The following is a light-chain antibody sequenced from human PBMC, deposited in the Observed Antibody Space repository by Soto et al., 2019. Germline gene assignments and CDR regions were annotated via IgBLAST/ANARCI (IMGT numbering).Light chain of an antibody. J-gene: IGKJ2*01. CDR2: DAS. CDR1: QSVRNK. V-gene: IGKV3D-15*01. CDR3: QQYNNWPPVYT. Sequence: EVVLTQSPATLSVSPGQRATLSCRASQSVRNKLAWYQQKPGQARRLLIYDASTRATGIPARFSGSGSGTEFTLTISSLQSEDFVVYYCQQYNNWPPVYTFGQGTKLEIK.